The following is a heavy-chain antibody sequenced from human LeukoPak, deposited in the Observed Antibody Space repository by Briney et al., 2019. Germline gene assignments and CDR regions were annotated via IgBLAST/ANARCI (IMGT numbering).Heavy chain of an antibody. D-gene: IGHD1-1*01. CDR1: GGSISSYY. CDR2: IYYSGST. Sequence: SETLSHTCTVSGGSISSYYWSWIRQPPGKGLEWIGYIYYSGSTNYNPSLKSRVTISVDTSKNQFSLKLSSVTAADTAVYYCARALERGYYFDYWGQGTLVTVSS. CDR3: ARALERGYYFDY. J-gene: IGHJ4*02. V-gene: IGHV4-59*01.